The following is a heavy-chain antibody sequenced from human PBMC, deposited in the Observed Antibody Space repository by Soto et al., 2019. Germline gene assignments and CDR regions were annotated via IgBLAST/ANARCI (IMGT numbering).Heavy chain of an antibody. V-gene: IGHV4-59*07. CDR2: VYFSGNT. D-gene: IGHD6-25*01. J-gene: IGHJ5*02. CDR3: GSVRPSGYVLS. Sequence: SDTLSLTCTVSGGSLSRYYWTWIRQSPGKGLEWIGYVYFSGNTNYNPSLKSRVTISIDTSKNQFSLRLASVTAADTAFYYCGSVRPSGYVLSWGQGTLVTVS. CDR1: GGSLSRYY.